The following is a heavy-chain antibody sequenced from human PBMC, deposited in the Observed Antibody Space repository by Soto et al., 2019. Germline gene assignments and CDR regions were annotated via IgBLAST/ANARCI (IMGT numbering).Heavy chain of an antibody. CDR2: ISYDGSNK. V-gene: IGHV3-30-3*01. CDR3: ARDGLVGASRGNWFDP. D-gene: IGHD1-26*01. J-gene: IGHJ5*02. Sequence: VAVISYDGSNKYYADSVKGRFTISRDNSKNTLYLQMNSLRAEDTAVYYCARDGLVGASRGNWFDPWDQGTLVTVSS.